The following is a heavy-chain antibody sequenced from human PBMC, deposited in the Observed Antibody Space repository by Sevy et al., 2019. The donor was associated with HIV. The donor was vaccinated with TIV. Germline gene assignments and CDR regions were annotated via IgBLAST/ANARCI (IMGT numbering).Heavy chain of an antibody. V-gene: IGHV3-21*01. Sequence: GGSLRLSCAASGFTFSSYSMNWVRQAPGKGLEWVSSISSSSSYIYYANSVKGRFTISRDNAKNSLYLQMNSLRAEDTAVYYCARDMIAVAGTGVGSDYWGQGTLVTVSS. CDR3: ARDMIAVAGTGVGSDY. CDR1: GFTFSSYS. J-gene: IGHJ4*02. D-gene: IGHD6-19*01. CDR2: ISSSSSYI.